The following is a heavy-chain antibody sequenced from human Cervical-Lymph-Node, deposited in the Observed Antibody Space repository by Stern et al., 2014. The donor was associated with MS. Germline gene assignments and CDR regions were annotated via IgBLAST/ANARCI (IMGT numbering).Heavy chain of an antibody. V-gene: IGHV5-51*01. D-gene: IGHD2-21*01. Sequence: EVQLLESGAEVKKPGESLQISCQGSGFSFTGYWIGWVRQMPGKGLEWMGNIYPEDSDTRHSPSYQGHVTISVDKSISTAYLQWTSLRASDTAMYFCARRNGDLAFDYWGQGTPVTVSS. CDR3: ARRNGDLAFDY. CDR2: IYPEDSDT. CDR1: GFSFTGYW. J-gene: IGHJ4*02.